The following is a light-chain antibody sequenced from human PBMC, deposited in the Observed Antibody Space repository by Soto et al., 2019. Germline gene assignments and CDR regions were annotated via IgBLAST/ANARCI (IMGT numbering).Light chain of an antibody. Sequence: EIVLTQSPGTLSLSPGERATLSCRASQTVTRNYLAWHQQKPGQTPRLLVYGASSRATGIPDRFSGSGSGTDFTLTISRLEPEDFAVYFCQQYAGPPTTFGQGTRLEIK. CDR3: QQYAGPPTT. CDR2: GAS. CDR1: QTVTRNY. V-gene: IGKV3-20*01. J-gene: IGKJ5*01.